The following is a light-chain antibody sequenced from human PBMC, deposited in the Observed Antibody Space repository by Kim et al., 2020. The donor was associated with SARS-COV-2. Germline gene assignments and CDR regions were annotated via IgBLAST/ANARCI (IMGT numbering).Light chain of an antibody. CDR2: GQN. V-gene: IGLV3-19*01. J-gene: IGLJ2*01. Sequence: SSELTQDPAVSVALGQTVKITCQGDSLRNYHASWFQQKPGQAPVLVLYGQNRRPSGIPERFSGSSSGDTASLTITGAQAEDEADYYCDSRDSSGNHPFGG. CDR1: SLRNYH. CDR3: DSRDSSGNHP.